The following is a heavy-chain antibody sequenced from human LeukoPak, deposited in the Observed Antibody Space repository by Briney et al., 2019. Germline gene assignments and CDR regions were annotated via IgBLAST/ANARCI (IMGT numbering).Heavy chain of an antibody. D-gene: IGHD2-2*01. Sequence: ASETLSLTCAVYGGSFSGYYWSWIRQPPGKGLEWIGEINHSGSTNYNPSLKSRVTISVDTSKNQFSLKLSSVTAADTAVYYCARQTDIVVVPAALDYWGQGTLVTVSS. V-gene: IGHV4-34*01. J-gene: IGHJ4*02. CDR2: INHSGST. CDR3: ARQTDIVVVPAALDY. CDR1: GGSFSGYY.